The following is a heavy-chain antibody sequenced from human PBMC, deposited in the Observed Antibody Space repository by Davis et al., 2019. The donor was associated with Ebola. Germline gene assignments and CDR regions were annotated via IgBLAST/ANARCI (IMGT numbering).Heavy chain of an antibody. CDR3: ARGPVPGRWVQVFDY. CDR2: IIPMFGTA. CDR1: GGTFSSYA. D-gene: IGHD5-24*01. Sequence: SVKVSCKTSGGTFSSYAISWVRQAPGQGLEWMGGIIPMFGTANYAQKFQGRVTITADESTSTAYMELSSLRSEDTAVYFCARGPVPGRWVQVFDYWGQGTLVTVSS. V-gene: IGHV1-69*13. J-gene: IGHJ4*02.